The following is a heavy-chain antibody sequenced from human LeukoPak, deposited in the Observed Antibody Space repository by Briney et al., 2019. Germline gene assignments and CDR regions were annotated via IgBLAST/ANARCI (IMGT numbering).Heavy chain of an antibody. V-gene: IGHV3-74*01. Sequence: PGGSLRLSCAVSGLTFSSYWIHWVRRAPGKGLVWVSRFSDDEGRTVYADSVKGRFTISKDNAKNTLYLQMNSLRAEDTAVYYCARDYFYGLDVWGQGTTVTVSS. CDR1: GLTFSSYW. CDR3: ARDYFYGLDV. CDR2: FSDDEGRT. J-gene: IGHJ6*02.